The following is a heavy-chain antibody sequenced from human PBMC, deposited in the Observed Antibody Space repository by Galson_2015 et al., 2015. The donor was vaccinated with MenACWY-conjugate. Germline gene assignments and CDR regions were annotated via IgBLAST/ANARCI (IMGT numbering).Heavy chain of an antibody. CDR2: IYWDDGK. CDR1: GFSLTTNPVS. Sequence: PALVKPTQTLTLTCTFSGFSLTTNPVSVGWIRQPPGKALEWLALIYWDDGKRYSPSLRSRVSITKDTSKNQVVLTMTNMDPVDTATYYCAHRRRYSGNWDGGYFDNWGQGTLVTVSS. J-gene: IGHJ4*02. V-gene: IGHV2-5*02. D-gene: IGHD1-26*01. CDR3: AHRRRYSGNWDGGYFDN.